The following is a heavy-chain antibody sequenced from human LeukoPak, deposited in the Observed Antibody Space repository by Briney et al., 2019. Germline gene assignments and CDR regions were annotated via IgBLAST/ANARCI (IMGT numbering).Heavy chain of an antibody. Sequence: GSLRLSCAASGFTFSSYGIHWVRQAPGKGLEWVAFIRYDGNNKYYADSVKGRFTISRDNSKNTLYLQMNSLRAEDTAVYYCAKDRGSGWYYYFDYWGQGTLVTVSS. CDR3: AKDRGSGWYYYFDY. J-gene: IGHJ4*02. D-gene: IGHD6-19*01. V-gene: IGHV3-30*02. CDR1: GFTFSSYG. CDR2: IRYDGNNK.